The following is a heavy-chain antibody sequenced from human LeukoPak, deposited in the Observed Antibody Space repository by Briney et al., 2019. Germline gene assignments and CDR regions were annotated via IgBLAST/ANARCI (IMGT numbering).Heavy chain of an antibody. D-gene: IGHD6-13*01. Sequence: SETLSLTCAVYGGSFSGYYWIWIRQPPGNGLEWIGEINHSGSTNYSPSLKSRVTISVDTSKNQFSLKLSSVTAADTAVYYCARDRIRYSSSWKSWFDPWGQGTLVTVSS. J-gene: IGHJ5*02. CDR3: ARDRIRYSSSWKSWFDP. CDR2: INHSGST. V-gene: IGHV4-34*01. CDR1: GGSFSGYY.